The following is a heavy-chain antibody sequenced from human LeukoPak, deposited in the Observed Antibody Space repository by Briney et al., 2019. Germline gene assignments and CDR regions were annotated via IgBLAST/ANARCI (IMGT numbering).Heavy chain of an antibody. J-gene: IGHJ3*02. CDR3: ARDGGGATAHDAFDI. V-gene: IGHV3-21*01. D-gene: IGHD1-26*01. Sequence: GGSLRLSCAASGFTFSSYSMNWVRQAPGKGLEWVSSISSSSSYIYYADSVKGRFAISRDNAKNSLYLQMNSLRAEDTAVYYCARDGGGATAHDAFDIWGQGTMATVSS. CDR2: ISSSSSYI. CDR1: GFTFSSYS.